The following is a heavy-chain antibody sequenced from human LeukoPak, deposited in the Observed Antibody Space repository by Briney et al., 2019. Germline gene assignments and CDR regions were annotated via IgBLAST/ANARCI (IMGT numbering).Heavy chain of an antibody. CDR3: SRGLDSRKFGY. D-gene: IGHD3-22*01. V-gene: IGHV4-31*03. Sequence: PSETLSLTCTVSGASFNSDDQYWNWIRQSPGKGLEWIGSIHPSGMLYNNPSLESRVIMSGDTSKNQFSLNLNSVTAADTAVYFCSRGLDSRKFGYWGQGILVTVSS. CDR1: GASFNSDDQY. CDR2: IHPSGML. J-gene: IGHJ4*02.